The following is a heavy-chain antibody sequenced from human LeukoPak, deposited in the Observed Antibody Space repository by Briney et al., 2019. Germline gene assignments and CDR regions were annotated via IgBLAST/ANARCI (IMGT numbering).Heavy chain of an antibody. CDR3: AREVGGWQRSFDY. V-gene: IGHV4-61*08. CDR2: IYYSGST. D-gene: IGHD6-19*01. Sequence: PSETLSLTCTVSGGSVSSAGYYWSWIRQPPGKGLEWIGYIYYSGSTIYNPSLKSRLTISVDTSKNQFSLKLTSVPAADTAVYYCAREVGGWQRSFDYWGQGTLVTVSS. J-gene: IGHJ4*02. CDR1: GGSVSSAGYY.